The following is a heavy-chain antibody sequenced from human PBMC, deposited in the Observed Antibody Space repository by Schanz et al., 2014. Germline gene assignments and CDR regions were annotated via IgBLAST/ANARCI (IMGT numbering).Heavy chain of an antibody. D-gene: IGHD3-22*01. J-gene: IGHJ4*02. V-gene: IGHV3-30*18. CDR1: GFSFSDYG. CDR2: ISYHGSEK. Sequence: QAQLVESGGSVVQPGRPLRLSCAGSGFSFSDYGMHWVRQDPGRGLEWVAVISYHGSEKYYADSVKDRFTISRDKSKNTLYLQMNSLRTEDTAVYFCAKIYDTSGYSGFDYWGQGTLVTVSS. CDR3: AKIYDTSGYSGFDY.